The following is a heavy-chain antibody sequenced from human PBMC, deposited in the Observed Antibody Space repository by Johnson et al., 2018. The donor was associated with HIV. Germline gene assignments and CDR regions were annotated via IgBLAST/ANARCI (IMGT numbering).Heavy chain of an antibody. Sequence: VQLVESGGGLVQPGRSLRLSCAASGFTFDDYAIHWVRQAPGKGLEWVSGISWNSGNIGYADSVKGRFTISRYNARKSLYLQMNSLRAEDTALYYCARAQLLADDVFNMWGQGTMVTVSS. CDR2: ISWNSGNI. V-gene: IGHV3-9*01. CDR3: ARAQLLADDVFNM. CDR1: GFTFDDYA. D-gene: IGHD5-24*01. J-gene: IGHJ3*02.